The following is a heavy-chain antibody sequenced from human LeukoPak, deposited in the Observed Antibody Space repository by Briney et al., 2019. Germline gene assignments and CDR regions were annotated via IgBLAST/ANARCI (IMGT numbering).Heavy chain of an antibody. J-gene: IGHJ4*02. CDR1: GFTFSDHY. CDR2: IRKKVNGYTT. V-gene: IGHV3-72*01. CDR3: VRAEDGYTY. D-gene: IGHD5-24*01. Sequence: GGSLRLSCAASGFTFSDHYMDWVRQAPGKGLEWVGRIRKKVNGYTTDYAASVTGRFTISRDDSKNSLFLQLNSLKSEDTAVYYCVRAEDGYTYWGQGTLVTVSS.